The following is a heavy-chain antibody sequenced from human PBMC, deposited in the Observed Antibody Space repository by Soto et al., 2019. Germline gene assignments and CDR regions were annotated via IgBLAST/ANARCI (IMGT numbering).Heavy chain of an antibody. Sequence: QVQLQESGPGLVKPSETLSLTCTVSGGSISSYYWSWIRQPPGKGLEWIGYIYYSGSTNYNPSLKSRVTISVDTSKNQFSLKLSSVTAADTAVYYCARGSSSWSVTKYYYYGMDVWGQGTTVTVSS. V-gene: IGHV4-59*01. J-gene: IGHJ6*02. D-gene: IGHD6-13*01. CDR3: ARGSSSWSVTKYYYYGMDV. CDR2: IYYSGST. CDR1: GGSISSYY.